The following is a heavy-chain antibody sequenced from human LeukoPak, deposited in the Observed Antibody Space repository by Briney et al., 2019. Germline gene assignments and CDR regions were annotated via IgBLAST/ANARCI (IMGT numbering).Heavy chain of an antibody. CDR2: ISGSGGST. CDR1: GFTFSSYA. Sequence: GGSVRLSCGASGFTFSSYAMSWVRQAPGKGLEWVSAISGSGGSTYYADSVKGRFTISRDNSKNTLYLQMNSLRAEDTAVYYCAKVSYSSGWYVAYWGQGTLVTVSS. CDR3: AKVSYSSGWYVAY. V-gene: IGHV3-23*01. J-gene: IGHJ4*02. D-gene: IGHD6-19*01.